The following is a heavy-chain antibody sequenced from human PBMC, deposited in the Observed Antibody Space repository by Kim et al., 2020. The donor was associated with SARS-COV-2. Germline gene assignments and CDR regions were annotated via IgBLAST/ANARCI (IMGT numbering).Heavy chain of an antibody. D-gene: IGHD2-15*01. J-gene: IGHJ6*02. CDR3: ARRSVVIAITPAYAMNL. V-gene: IGHV3-73*01. Sequence: GGSLRLSCAASGISFSDSDIHWVRQASGKGLEWVGRIRGPSPYATAYAASVTGRFTISRDDSKNVAYPQMNNLKTDDTAVYYCARRSVVIAITPAYAMNLWGQGTTVTVS. CDR2: IRGPSPYAT. CDR1: GISFSDSD.